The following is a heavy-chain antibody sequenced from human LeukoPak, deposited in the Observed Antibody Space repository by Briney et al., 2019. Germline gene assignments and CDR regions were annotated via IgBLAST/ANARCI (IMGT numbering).Heavy chain of an antibody. CDR1: GGSISSSSYY. J-gene: IGHJ5*02. V-gene: IGHV4-39*07. CDR2: IYYSGST. CDR3: ARAPFYCSSTSCLYYWFDP. Sequence: SETLSLTWTVSGGSISSSSYYWGWIRQPPGKGLEWIGSIYYSGSTYYNPSLKSRVTISVDTSKNQFSLKLSSVTAADTAVYYCARAPFYCSSTSCLYYWFDPWGQGTLVTVSS. D-gene: IGHD2-2*01.